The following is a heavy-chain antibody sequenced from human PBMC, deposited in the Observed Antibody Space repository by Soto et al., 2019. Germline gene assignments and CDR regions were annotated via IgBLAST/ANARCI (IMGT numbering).Heavy chain of an antibody. D-gene: IGHD3-10*01. J-gene: IGHJ4*02. CDR1: GASVSGSY. Sequence: ETLSLTCAVYGASVSGSYWGGILQPPGKGLEWIGEINHSGSTNYNPSLKSRVTISVDTSKNQFSLTLSSVTAADTAVYYCAREYYSGSGTYYAPFDFWGQGTLVTVYS. CDR2: INHSGST. V-gene: IGHV4-34*01. CDR3: AREYYSGSGTYYAPFDF.